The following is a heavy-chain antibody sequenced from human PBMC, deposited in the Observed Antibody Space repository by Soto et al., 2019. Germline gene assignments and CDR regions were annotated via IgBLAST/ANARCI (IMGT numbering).Heavy chain of an antibody. J-gene: IGHJ5*02. CDR2: IYYSGGT. CDR1: GGSISSYY. CDR3: ARVRNYGDSASFDP. Sequence: SETLSLTCTVSGGSISSYYWTWIRQPPGKGLEWIGYIYYSGGTNYNPSLKSRVTISVDTSKNQFSLKLSSVTAADTAVYYCARVRNYGDSASFDPWGQGTLVTVSS. V-gene: IGHV4-59*01. D-gene: IGHD4-17*01.